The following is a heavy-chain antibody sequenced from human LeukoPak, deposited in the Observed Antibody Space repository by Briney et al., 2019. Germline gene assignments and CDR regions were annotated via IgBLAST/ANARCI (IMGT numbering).Heavy chain of an antibody. CDR1: GYTFSGYY. V-gene: IGHV1-2*02. D-gene: IGHD3-22*01. CDR3: ARGGRTMIVAATFDY. CDR2: INPNSGGT. J-gene: IGHJ4*02. Sequence: ASVKVSCKASGYTFSGYYMHWVRQAPGQGLEWMGWINPNSGGTNYAQKFQGRVTMTRDTSISTAYMELSRLRSDDTAVYYCARGGRTMIVAATFDYWGQGTLVTVSS.